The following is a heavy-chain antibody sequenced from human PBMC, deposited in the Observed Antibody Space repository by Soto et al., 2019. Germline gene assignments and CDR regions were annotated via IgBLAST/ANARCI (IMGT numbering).Heavy chain of an antibody. CDR3: AKSSGWLWHFDY. Sequence: GGSLRLSCASSGFTFSSYAMSWVRQAPGKGLEWVSAISGSGGSTYYADSVKGRFTISRDNSKNTLYLQMNSLRAEDTAVYYCAKSSGWLWHFDYWGQGTLVTVSS. CDR1: GFTFSSYA. D-gene: IGHD5-12*01. CDR2: ISGSGGST. V-gene: IGHV3-23*01. J-gene: IGHJ4*02.